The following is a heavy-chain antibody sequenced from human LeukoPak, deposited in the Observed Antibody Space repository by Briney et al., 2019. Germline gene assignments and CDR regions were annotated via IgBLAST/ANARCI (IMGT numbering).Heavy chain of an antibody. Sequence: QPGRSLRLSCAASGFTFSSYAMHWVRQAPGKGLEWVAVISYDGSNKYYADSVKGRFTISRDNSKNTLYLQMNSLRAEDTAVHYCARDRVGATDYFDYWGQGTLVTVSS. J-gene: IGHJ4*02. CDR2: ISYDGSNK. V-gene: IGHV3-30-3*01. D-gene: IGHD1-26*01. CDR1: GFTFSSYA. CDR3: ARDRVGATDYFDY.